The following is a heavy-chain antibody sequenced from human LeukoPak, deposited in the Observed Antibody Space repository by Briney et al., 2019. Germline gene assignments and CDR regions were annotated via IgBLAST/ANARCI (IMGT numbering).Heavy chain of an antibody. CDR3: ARTYDYIWGSFRSHSFDS. V-gene: IGHV4-34*01. J-gene: IGHJ4*02. CDR2: INHSGST. Sequence: SETLSLTCAVYGGSFSGYYWSWIRQPPGKGLEWIGEINHSGSTNYNPSLKSRVTISVDASKNQFSLKLSSVTAADTGVYYCARTYDYIWGSFRSHSFDSWGQGTLVTVSS. D-gene: IGHD3-16*02. CDR1: GGSFSGYY.